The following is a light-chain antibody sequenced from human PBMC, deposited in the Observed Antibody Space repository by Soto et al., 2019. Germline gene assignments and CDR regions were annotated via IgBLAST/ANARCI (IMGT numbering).Light chain of an antibody. J-gene: IGLJ3*02. CDR1: TTDFCGFDS. V-gene: IGLV2-14*01. CDR2: EVS. Sequence: QSALTQPASVSGSPGQSITIFCTATTTDFCGFDSVSWYQPHPGTAPRVIIYEVSNRPSGVSYRFSGSKSANTATLTISGLQADDEADYYCSSYTTSDTWLFGERTKLTVL. CDR3: SSYTTSDTWL.